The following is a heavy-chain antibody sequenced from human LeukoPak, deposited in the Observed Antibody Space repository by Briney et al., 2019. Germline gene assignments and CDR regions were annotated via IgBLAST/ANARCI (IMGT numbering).Heavy chain of an antibody. CDR3: AMTTVLKVDY. CDR1: GGTFSSYA. Sequence: SVKVSCKASGGTFSSYAISWVRQAPGQGLEWMGGIIPIFGTANYAQKFQGRVMITADESTSTAYMELSSLRSEDTAVYYCAMTTVLKVDYWGQGTLVTVSS. D-gene: IGHD4-11*01. CDR2: IIPIFGTA. J-gene: IGHJ4*02. V-gene: IGHV1-69*13.